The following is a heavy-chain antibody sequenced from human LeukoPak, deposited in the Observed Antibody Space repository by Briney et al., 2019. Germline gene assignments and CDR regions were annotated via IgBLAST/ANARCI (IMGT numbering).Heavy chain of an antibody. Sequence: PSETLSLTCTVSGGSISSSSYYWGWIRQPPGKGLEWIGTIYYSGITYYNPSLKSRVTISVNTSKNQFSLKLSSVTAADTAVYYCARTYGSSGLGYFDLWGRGTLVTVSS. V-gene: IGHV4-39*07. CDR1: GGSISSSSYY. CDR3: ARTYGSSGLGYFDL. D-gene: IGHD6-13*01. CDR2: IYYSGIT. J-gene: IGHJ2*01.